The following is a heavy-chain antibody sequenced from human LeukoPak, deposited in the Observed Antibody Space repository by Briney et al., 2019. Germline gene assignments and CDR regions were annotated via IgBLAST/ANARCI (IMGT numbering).Heavy chain of an antibody. J-gene: IGHJ5*02. Sequence: GGSLRLSCAASGFTVSRNYMSWVRQAPGKGLEWVSVIYSDGSTYYADSVKGRFTISRDNSKNTLYLQMNSLRAEDTAVYYCARAFMVRGVIPFDPWGQGTLVTVSS. CDR2: IYSDGST. CDR3: ARAFMVRGVIPFDP. V-gene: IGHV3-53*01. CDR1: GFTVSRNY. D-gene: IGHD3-10*01.